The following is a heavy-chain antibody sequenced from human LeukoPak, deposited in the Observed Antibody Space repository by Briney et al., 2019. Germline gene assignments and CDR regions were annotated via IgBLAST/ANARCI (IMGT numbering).Heavy chain of an antibody. D-gene: IGHD6-19*01. CDR1: GGTFNNSA. V-gene: IGHV1-69*05. Sequence: SVKVSCKTSGGTFNNSAISWVRQAPGQGLEWLGGIMPLFGTAGYAQKFQGRVTITKDTSISTALMELSRLTSDDTAVYYCARDTSSGWYGVDYWGQGTLVTVSS. CDR2: IMPLFGTA. CDR3: ARDTSSGWYGVDY. J-gene: IGHJ4*02.